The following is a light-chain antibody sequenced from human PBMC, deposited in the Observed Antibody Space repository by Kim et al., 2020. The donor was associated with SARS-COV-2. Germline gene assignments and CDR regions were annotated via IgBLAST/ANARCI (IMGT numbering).Light chain of an antibody. CDR3: QQYGTSPVT. CDR2: DAS. CDR1: QTVITNY. J-gene: IGKJ4*01. V-gene: IGKV3-20*01. Sequence: PGERATLSCRASQTVITNYLVWYQQKPGQPPRVLIYDASTRATGIPDRFSGSGSGTDFTLTISRLGPEDSAVYYCQQYGTSPVTFGGGTKLEI.